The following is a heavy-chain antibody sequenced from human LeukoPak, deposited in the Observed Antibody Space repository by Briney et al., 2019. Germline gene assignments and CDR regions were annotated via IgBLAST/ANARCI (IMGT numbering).Heavy chain of an antibody. D-gene: IGHD6-13*01. J-gene: IGHJ6*03. CDR3: AGSFNYYYYMDV. CDR1: GGSISSYY. V-gene: IGHV4-4*09. Sequence: SETLSLTCTVSGGSISSYYWSWIRQPPGKALEWIGYFYTSGCPNYNPSLKSRVTISVDTSKNQFSIKLRSVTAADPAVYYYAGSFNYYYYMDVWGKGTTVTVSS. CDR2: FYTSGCP.